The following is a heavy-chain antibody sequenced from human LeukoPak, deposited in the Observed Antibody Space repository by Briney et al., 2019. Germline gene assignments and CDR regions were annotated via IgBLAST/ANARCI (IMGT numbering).Heavy chain of an antibody. Sequence: PGGSLRLSCAASGFTFSSYEMNWVRQALGKGLEWVSYISSSGSTIYYADSVKGRFTISRDNAKNSLYLQMNSLRAEDTAVYYCARDSIVATTPLDYWGQGTLVTVSS. V-gene: IGHV3-48*03. J-gene: IGHJ4*02. CDR3: ARDSIVATTPLDY. CDR2: ISSSGSTI. CDR1: GFTFSSYE. D-gene: IGHD5-12*01.